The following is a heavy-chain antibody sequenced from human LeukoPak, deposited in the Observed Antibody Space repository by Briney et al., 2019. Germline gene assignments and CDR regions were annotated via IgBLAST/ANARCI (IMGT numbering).Heavy chain of an antibody. J-gene: IGHJ4*02. V-gene: IGHV5-51*01. Sequence: EESLKISCKGSGYSFTSYWIGWVRQMPGKGLEWMGIIYPGDSDTRYSPSFQGQVTISADKSISTAYLQWSSLKASDTAMYYCARTAAAGTLLFGYFDYWGQGTLVTVSS. D-gene: IGHD6-13*01. CDR2: IYPGDSDT. CDR3: ARTAAAGTLLFGYFDY. CDR1: GYSFTSYW.